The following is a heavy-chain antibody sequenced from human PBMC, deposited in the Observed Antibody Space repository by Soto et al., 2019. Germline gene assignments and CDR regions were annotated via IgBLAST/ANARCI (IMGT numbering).Heavy chain of an antibody. CDR1: GYTFTSYA. D-gene: IGHD3-10*01. CDR2: INAGNGNT. CDR3: ASDFSWFGELIASDY. J-gene: IGHJ4*02. V-gene: IGHV1-3*01. Sequence: QVQLVQSGAEVKKPGASVKVSCKASGYTFTSYAMHWVRQAPGQRHEWMGWINAGNGNTKYSQKFQGRVTITRDTSASTAYMELSSLRAEDTAVYYCASDFSWFGELIASDYWGQGTLVTVSS.